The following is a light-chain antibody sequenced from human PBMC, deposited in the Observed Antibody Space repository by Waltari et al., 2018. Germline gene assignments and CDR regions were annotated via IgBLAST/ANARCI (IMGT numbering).Light chain of an antibody. CDR2: GAS. Sequence: EIVMTQSPATLSLSPGERATLSCRASQSVSSSLAWYQQKPGQAPRLLIYGASSRATGIPDRFSGSGSGKEFTLTISSLEPEDVAVYYCQQNSNWPWTFGQGTKVEIK. CDR3: QQNSNWPWT. V-gene: IGKV3D-15*01. CDR1: QSVSSS. J-gene: IGKJ1*01.